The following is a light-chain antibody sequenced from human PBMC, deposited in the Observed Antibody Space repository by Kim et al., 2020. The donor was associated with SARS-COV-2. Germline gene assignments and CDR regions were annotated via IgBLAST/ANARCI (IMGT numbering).Light chain of an antibody. CDR3: QPYGSSPLT. J-gene: IGKJ1*01. CDR2: GAS. Sequence: EIVLTQSPGTLSLSPGERATLSCRASQSVSSSYLAWYQQKPGQAPRLLIYGASRRATGIPDRFSGSGSGTDFTLTISRLEPEDFAEYYFQPYGSSPLTVRQGTKGDIK. V-gene: IGKV3-20*01. CDR1: QSVSSSY.